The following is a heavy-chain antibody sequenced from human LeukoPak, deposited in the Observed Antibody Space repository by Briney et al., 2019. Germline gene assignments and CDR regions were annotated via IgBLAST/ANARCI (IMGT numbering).Heavy chain of an antibody. Sequence: SATLSLTCTVSGGSISSYYWSWIRQPPGKGLEWMGYIYYSGSTNYNPSLKSRVTISVDTSKNQFSLKLSSVTAADTAVYYCARHSGSGSYIFDYWGQGTLVTVSS. CDR3: ARHSGSGSYIFDY. CDR1: GGSISSYY. D-gene: IGHD3-10*01. J-gene: IGHJ4*02. V-gene: IGHV4-59*08. CDR2: IYYSGST.